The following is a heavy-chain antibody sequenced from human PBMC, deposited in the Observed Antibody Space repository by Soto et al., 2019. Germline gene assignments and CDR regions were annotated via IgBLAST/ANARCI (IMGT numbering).Heavy chain of an antibody. J-gene: IGHJ6*02. CDR2: IIPIFGTA. V-gene: IGHV1-69*13. Sequence: SVKVSCKASGGTFSSYAISWVRQAPGQGLEWMGGIIPIFGTANYAQKFQGRVTITADESTSTAYMELSSLRSEDTAVYYCANVARAFSRSGYGMDVWGQGTTVTVS. CDR1: GGTFSSYA. D-gene: IGHD3-3*02. CDR3: ANVARAFSRSGYGMDV.